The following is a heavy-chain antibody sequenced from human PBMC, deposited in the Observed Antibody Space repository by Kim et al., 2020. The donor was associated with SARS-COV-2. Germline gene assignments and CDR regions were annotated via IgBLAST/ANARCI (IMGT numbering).Heavy chain of an antibody. D-gene: IGHD3-10*01. CDR2: ISSSSSYI. J-gene: IGHJ3*02. V-gene: IGHV3-21*01. Sequence: GGSLRLSCAASGFTFSSYSMNWVRQAPGKGLEWVSSISSSSSYIYYADSVKGRFTISRDNAKNSLYLQMNSLRAEDTAVYYCASHYGSGTQDAFDIWGQGTMVTVSS. CDR3: ASHYGSGTQDAFDI. CDR1: GFTFSSYS.